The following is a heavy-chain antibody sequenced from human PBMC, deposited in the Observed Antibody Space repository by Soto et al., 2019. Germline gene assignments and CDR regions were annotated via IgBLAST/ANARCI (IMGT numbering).Heavy chain of an antibody. CDR3: ARFTYKSGFNWLDP. V-gene: IGHV4-59*01. CDR2: VFHMGGT. D-gene: IGHD5-12*01. CDR1: GASINSDY. J-gene: IGHJ5*02. Sequence: TVSGASINSDYWSWIRQSPGKGLEWIGYVFHMGGTDYNPSLKSRVTISIDKSKNHFSLNLRSVTAADTAVYFCARFTYKSGFNWLDPWGQGTQVTVSS.